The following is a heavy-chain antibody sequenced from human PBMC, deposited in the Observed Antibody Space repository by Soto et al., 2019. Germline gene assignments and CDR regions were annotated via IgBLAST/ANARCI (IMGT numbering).Heavy chain of an antibody. CDR1: GFTFDDYA. D-gene: IGHD3-10*01. CDR3: ARALQDSDGSGSHGPFDY. Sequence: EVQLVESGGGLVQPGRSLRLSCAASGFTFDDYAMHWVRQAPGKGLKWVSGINWNSGSIGYADSVKGRFTISRDNAKNSLYLQMNSLRPEYTALYYCARALQDSDGSGSHGPFDYWGQGTLVTVSS. CDR2: INWNSGSI. V-gene: IGHV3-9*01. J-gene: IGHJ4*02.